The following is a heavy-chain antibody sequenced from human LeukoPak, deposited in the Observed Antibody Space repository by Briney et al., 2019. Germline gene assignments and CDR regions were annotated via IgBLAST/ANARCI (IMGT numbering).Heavy chain of an antibody. D-gene: IGHD1-26*01. J-gene: IGHJ4*02. V-gene: IGHV3-33*08. CDR1: GFTFSSYG. CDR2: ISHDAKST. CDR3: ARLRGLYSGTNRYQTALDC. Sequence: GGSLRLSCATSGFTFSSYGMHWVRQVPGKGLEWVTVISHDAKSTYHVDSVKGRFTISRDNSKNTLYLQMNSLRAEDTAVYYCARLRGLYSGTNRYQTALDCWGQGTLVTVSS.